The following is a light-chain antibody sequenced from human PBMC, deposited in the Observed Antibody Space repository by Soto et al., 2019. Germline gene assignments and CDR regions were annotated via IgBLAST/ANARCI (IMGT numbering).Light chain of an antibody. CDR3: AAWDDSLSGVV. V-gene: IGLV2-14*01. Sequence: QSALTQPASVSGSPGQSITISCTGTSSDVGLYDYVSWYQQHPGKAPQLMIYAVSNRPSGVSNRFSASKSGNTASLAISGLRSEDEADYFCAAWDDSLSGVVFGGGTKLTVL. J-gene: IGLJ2*01. CDR1: SSDVGLYDY. CDR2: AVS.